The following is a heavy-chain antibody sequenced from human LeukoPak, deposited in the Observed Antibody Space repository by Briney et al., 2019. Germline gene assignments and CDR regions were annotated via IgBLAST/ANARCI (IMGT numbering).Heavy chain of an antibody. Sequence: GGSLRLSCAASEFTFSSYAMHWVRQAPGKGLEWVAVIRFDGINKFYADSVKGRFTVSRDNSKNTVHLQMSSLRAEDTAVYYCAKIGLGSSSWWYFDYWGQGALVTVSS. CDR1: EFTFSSYA. D-gene: IGHD6-13*01. J-gene: IGHJ4*02. CDR3: AKIGLGSSSWWYFDY. CDR2: IRFDGINK. V-gene: IGHV3-30-3*02.